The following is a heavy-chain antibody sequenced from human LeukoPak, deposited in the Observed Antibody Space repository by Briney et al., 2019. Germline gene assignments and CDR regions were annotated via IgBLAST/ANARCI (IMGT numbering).Heavy chain of an antibody. V-gene: IGHV1-24*01. J-gene: IGHJ4*02. CDR1: GYTLTELS. D-gene: IGHD3-3*01. Sequence: ASVKVSCKASGYTLTELSMHWVRQAPGKGLEWMGGFDPEDGETIYAQKFQGRVTMTEDTSTDTAYMELSSLRSEDTAVYYCATRPWSGYHYYFDYWGQGTLVTVSS. CDR2: FDPEDGET. CDR3: ATRPWSGYHYYFDY.